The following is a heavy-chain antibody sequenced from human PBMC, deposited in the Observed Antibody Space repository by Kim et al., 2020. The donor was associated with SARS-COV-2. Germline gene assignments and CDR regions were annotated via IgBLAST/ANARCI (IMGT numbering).Heavy chain of an antibody. CDR1: GGSFSGYY. CDR2: INHSGST. Sequence: SETLSHTCAVYGGSFSGYYWSWIRQPPGKGLEWIGEINHSGSTNYNPSLKSRVTISVDTSKNQFSLKLSSVTAADTAAYYCARFRWEAVVVVIAPYYYY. J-gene: IGHJ6*03. V-gene: IGHV4-34*01. CDR3: ARFRWEAVVVVIAPYYYY. D-gene: IGHD3-22*01.